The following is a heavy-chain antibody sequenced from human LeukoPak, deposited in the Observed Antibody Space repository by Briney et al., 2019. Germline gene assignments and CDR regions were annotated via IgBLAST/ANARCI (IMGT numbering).Heavy chain of an antibody. Sequence: SETLSLTCTVSGYSISSGYYWGWIRQPPGQGLEWIGSIYHSGSTYYNPSLKSRVTISVDTSKNQFSLKLSSVTAADTAVYYCARDVEERHYGDGKDYWGQGTLVTVSS. J-gene: IGHJ4*02. D-gene: IGHD4-17*01. CDR1: GYSISSGYY. CDR2: IYHSGST. V-gene: IGHV4-38-2*02. CDR3: ARDVEERHYGDGKDY.